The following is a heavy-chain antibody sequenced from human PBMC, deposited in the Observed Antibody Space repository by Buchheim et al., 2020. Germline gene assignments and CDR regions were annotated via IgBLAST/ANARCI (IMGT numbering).Heavy chain of an antibody. J-gene: IGHJ4*02. CDR3: AKSTDYDFWSGMALADY. CDR1: GFTFSSYA. D-gene: IGHD3-3*01. V-gene: IGHV3-23*01. Sequence: EAQLLESGGGLVQPGGSLRLSCAASGFTFSSYAMSWVRQAPGKGLEWVSSISASGGSTHYADPVKGRFTISRDNSKNTLYLQMNTLRAEDTAVYYCAKSTDYDFWSGMALADYWGQGTL. CDR2: ISASGGST.